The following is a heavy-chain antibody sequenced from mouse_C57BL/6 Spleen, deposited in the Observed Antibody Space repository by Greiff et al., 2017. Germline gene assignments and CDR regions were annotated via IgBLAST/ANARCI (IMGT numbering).Heavy chain of an antibody. Sequence: EVKVVESGGDLVKPGGSLKLSCAASGFTFSSYGMSWVRQTPDKRLEWVATISSGGSYTYYPDSVKGRFTISRDNAKNNLYLQMSSLKSEDTAMYYCARQRALFYFDYWGQGTTLTVSS. J-gene: IGHJ2*01. CDR1: GFTFSSYG. CDR3: ARQRALFYFDY. CDR2: ISSGGSYT. V-gene: IGHV5-6*01. D-gene: IGHD3-1*01.